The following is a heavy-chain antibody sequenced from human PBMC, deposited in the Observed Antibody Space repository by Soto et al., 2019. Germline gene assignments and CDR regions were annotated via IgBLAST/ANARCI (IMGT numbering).Heavy chain of an antibody. Sequence: EVQLVESGGGLVQPGGSLRLSCAASGFTFSSYDMHWVRQATRKGLEWVSAIGTAGDTYYPGSVKGRFTISRENAKNSLDLKMNSLRAGDTAVYYCARGGGRVATPWFDPWGQGTLVTVSS. J-gene: IGHJ5*02. CDR1: GFTFSSYD. CDR3: ARGGGRVATPWFDP. CDR2: IGTAGDT. D-gene: IGHD5-12*01. V-gene: IGHV3-13*04.